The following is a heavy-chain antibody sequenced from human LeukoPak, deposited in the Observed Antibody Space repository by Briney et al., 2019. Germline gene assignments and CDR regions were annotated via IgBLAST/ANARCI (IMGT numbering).Heavy chain of an antibody. CDR3: ARGDDFWSGYPLDY. J-gene: IGHJ4*02. V-gene: IGHV4-61*02. D-gene: IGHD3-3*01. CDR1: VGSISSGSYY. CDR2: IYTSGST. Sequence: PSETLSLTCTVSVGSISSGSYYWSWIRQPAGKGLEWIGRIYTSGSTNYNPSLKSRVTISVDTSKNQFSLKLSSVTAADTAVYYCARGDDFWSGYPLDYWGQGTLVTVSS.